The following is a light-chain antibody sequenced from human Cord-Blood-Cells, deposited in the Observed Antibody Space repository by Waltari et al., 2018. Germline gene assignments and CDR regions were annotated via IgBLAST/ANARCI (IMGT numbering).Light chain of an antibody. CDR2: DAA. CDR1: QGISSA. Sequence: AIQLTPSPSSLSASVGDSLTIPCRASQGISSALAWYQQKPGKAPKLLIYDAARLESGVPSRFSGSGSGTDFTLTISSLQPEDFATYYCQQFNSYPITFGQGTRLEIK. V-gene: IGKV1-13*02. J-gene: IGKJ5*01. CDR3: QQFNSYPIT.